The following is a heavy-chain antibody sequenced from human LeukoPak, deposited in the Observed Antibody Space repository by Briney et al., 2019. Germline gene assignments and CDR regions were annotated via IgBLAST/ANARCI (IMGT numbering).Heavy chain of an antibody. V-gene: IGHV3-49*03. J-gene: IGHJ3*02. D-gene: IGHD3-10*01. Sequence: GGSLRLSCTASGFTFGDYAMSWFRQAPGKGLEWVGFIRSKAYGGTTEYAASVKGRFTISRDDSKSIAYLQMNSLKTEDTAVYYCGEVGNDAFDIWGQGTMVTVSS. CDR1: GFTFGDYA. CDR2: IRSKAYGGTT. CDR3: GEVGNDAFDI.